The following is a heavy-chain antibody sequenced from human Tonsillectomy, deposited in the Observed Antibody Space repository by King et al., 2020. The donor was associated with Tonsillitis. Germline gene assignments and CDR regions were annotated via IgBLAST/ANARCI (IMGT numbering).Heavy chain of an antibody. CDR2: IRYDGNYI. D-gene: IGHD3-16*02. V-gene: IGHV3-30*02. CDR3: AKEEGGDMWGNYRVGAFDY. J-gene: IGHJ4*02. CDR1: GFTFSSYD. Sequence: HVQLVESGGGVVQPGGSLRLSCVASGFTFSSYDSHWVRQAPGKGLEWVAFIRYDGNYIYYADSVKGRFAISRDNSKNTLYLQMNSLRIEDTAVYYGAKEEGGDMWGNYRVGAFDYWGQGTLVTVSS.